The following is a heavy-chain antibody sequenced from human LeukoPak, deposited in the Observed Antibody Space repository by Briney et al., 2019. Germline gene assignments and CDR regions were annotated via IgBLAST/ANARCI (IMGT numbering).Heavy chain of an antibody. J-gene: IGHJ5*02. CDR3: ARAVLLWFGESNNWFDP. CDR2: ISSSSSYI. V-gene: IGHV3-21*01. CDR1: GLTFSSYS. D-gene: IGHD3-10*01. Sequence: PGGSLRLSCAASGLTFSSYSMNWVRQAPGKGLEWVSSISSSSSYIYYADSVKGRFTISRDNAKNSLYLQMNSLRAEDTAVYYCARAVLLWFGESNNWFDPWGQGTLVTVSS.